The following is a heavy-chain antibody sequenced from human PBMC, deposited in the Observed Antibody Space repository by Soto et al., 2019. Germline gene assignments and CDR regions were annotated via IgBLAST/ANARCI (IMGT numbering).Heavy chain of an antibody. CDR3: ASIMGSGYYLYVMDV. J-gene: IGHJ6*02. CDR1: GGTFSSYA. CDR2: IIPIFGTA. Sequence: QVQLVQSGAEVKKPGSSVKVSCKASGGTFSSYAISWVRQAPGQGLEWMGGIIPIFGTANYAQKVQGRVTTTADESTTTTYMELSSLRSEDTAVYYCASIMGSGYYLYVMDVWGQGTTVTVSS. D-gene: IGHD3-16*01. V-gene: IGHV1-69*01.